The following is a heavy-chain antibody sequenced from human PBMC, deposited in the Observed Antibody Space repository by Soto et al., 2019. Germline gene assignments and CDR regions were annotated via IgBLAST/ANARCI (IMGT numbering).Heavy chain of an antibody. D-gene: IGHD6-13*01. Sequence: SEALSPTSSISAAAITTVKWWSWIRQPPGKGLQWIGEIYHSGSSKYNPSLKSRVIISVDKSKNQFSLKVSSVTAADTAVYYCARGETQQQRDHWGQG. J-gene: IGHJ4*02. V-gene: IGHV4-4*02. CDR1: AAAITTVKW. CDR2: IYHSGSS. CDR3: ARGETQQQRDH.